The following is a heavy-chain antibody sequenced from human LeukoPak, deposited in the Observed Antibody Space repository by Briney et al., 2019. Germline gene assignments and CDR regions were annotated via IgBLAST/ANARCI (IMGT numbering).Heavy chain of an antibody. CDR3: ARIRTSLSGGYYFDY. J-gene: IGHJ4*02. Sequence: ASVKVSCKTSGYTFTAYYIHWVRQAPGPGLEWVGWINPKSGGTSSAQNFQGRVTLTRDTSIDTVYMELSRLRSDDTSLYYCARIRTSLSGGYYFDYWGQGTLVTVSS. D-gene: IGHD3-3*01. CDR1: GYTFTAYY. V-gene: IGHV1-2*02. CDR2: INPKSGGT.